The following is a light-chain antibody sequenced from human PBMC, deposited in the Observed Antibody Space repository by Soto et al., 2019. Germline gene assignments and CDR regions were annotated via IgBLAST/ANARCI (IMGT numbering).Light chain of an antibody. V-gene: IGKV3-11*01. CDR3: QQRSNGPPGFT. CDR1: QSVSSY. Sequence: EIVLTQSPATLSLSPGERATLSCRASQSVSSYLAWYQQKPGQAPRLLIYDASNRATGIPARFSGSGSGTDFALTISSLEPEDFAFYYCQQRSNGPPGFTFGPGTKVDIK. J-gene: IGKJ3*01. CDR2: DAS.